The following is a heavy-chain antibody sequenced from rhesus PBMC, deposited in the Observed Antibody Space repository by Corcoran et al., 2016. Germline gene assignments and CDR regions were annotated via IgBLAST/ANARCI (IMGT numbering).Heavy chain of an antibody. CDR3: ARTSTMVVVITRFDY. D-gene: IGHD3-28*01. Sequence: QVQLQESGPGLLKPSDTLSLTCAVSGGSISGGSGWGWLRQPPGQGLEWIGSIYSSNGNTYYNPSLKSRVTISTDTSKNQFSLKLSSVTAADTAVYYCARTSTMVVVITRFDYWGQGVLVTVSS. CDR2: IYSSNGNT. CDR1: GGSISGGSG. J-gene: IGHJ4*01. V-gene: IGHV4S7*01.